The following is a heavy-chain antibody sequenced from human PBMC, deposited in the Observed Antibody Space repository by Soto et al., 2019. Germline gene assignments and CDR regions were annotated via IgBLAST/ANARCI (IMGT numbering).Heavy chain of an antibody. CDR1: GGSISSSSYY. Sequence: SETLSLTCTVSGGSISSSSYYWGWIRQPPGKGLEWIGSIYYSGSTYYNPSLKSRVTISVDTSKNQFSLKLSSVTAADTAVYYCTGRLGYYTRYTYYYGMDVWGQGNTVTVS. J-gene: IGHJ6*02. D-gene: IGHD3-3*01. CDR3: TGRLGYYTRYTYYYGMDV. V-gene: IGHV4-39*01. CDR2: IYYSGST.